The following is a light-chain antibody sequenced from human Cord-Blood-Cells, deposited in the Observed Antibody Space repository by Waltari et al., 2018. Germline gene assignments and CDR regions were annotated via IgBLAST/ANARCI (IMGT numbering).Light chain of an antibody. J-gene: IGKJ1*01. CDR2: WAS. CDR3: QQYYSTPWT. CDR1: QCVLYSPNNKNY. V-gene: IGKV4-1*01. Sequence: DIVMTQSPDSLAVSLGESDTLHCNSSQCVLYSPNNKNYLAWYQQKPGQPPKLLIYWASTRESGVPDRFSGSGSGTDFTLTISSLQAEDVAVYYCQQYYSTPWTFGQGTKVEIK.